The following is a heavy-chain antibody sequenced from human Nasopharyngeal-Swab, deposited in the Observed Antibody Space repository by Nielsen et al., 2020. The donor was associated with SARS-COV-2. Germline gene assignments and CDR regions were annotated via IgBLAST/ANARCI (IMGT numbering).Heavy chain of an antibody. V-gene: IGHV3-21*01. J-gene: IGHJ6*02. Sequence: AGSLRLSCAASGFTFRDYSMNLVRQDPRKGLEWVASIGRYGTDIFHADSVKGRFSVFRDAANKSIYLQMRSLRAEDTAVYYCARGTVFGVANGMDVWGQGTTVTVSS. D-gene: IGHD3-3*01. CDR2: IGRYGTDI. CDR1: GFTFRDYS. CDR3: ARGTVFGVANGMDV.